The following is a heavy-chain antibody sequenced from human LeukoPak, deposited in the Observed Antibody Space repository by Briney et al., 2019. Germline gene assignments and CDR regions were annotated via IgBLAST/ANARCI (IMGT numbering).Heavy chain of an antibody. Sequence: GGSLRLSCAASGFTFSSYSMNWVRQAPGKGLEWVSSISSSSSYIYYADSVKGRFTISRDNAKNSLYLQMNSLRAEDTAVYYCARYNYYDSSGYPFDYWGQGTLVTVSS. J-gene: IGHJ4*02. CDR3: ARYNYYDSSGYPFDY. V-gene: IGHV3-21*01. CDR1: GFTFSSYS. D-gene: IGHD3-22*01. CDR2: ISSSSSYI.